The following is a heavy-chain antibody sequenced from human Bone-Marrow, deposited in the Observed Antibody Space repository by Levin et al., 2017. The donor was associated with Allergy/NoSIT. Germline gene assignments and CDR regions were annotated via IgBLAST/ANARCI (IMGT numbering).Heavy chain of an antibody. CDR1: GGYISSSY. J-gene: IGHJ1*01. D-gene: IGHD3-16*01. CDR2: IYHSGST. V-gene: IGHV4-59*01. Sequence: RSQTLSLTCSVSGGYISSSYWSWIRQPPGKGLEWIAYIYHSGSTNYNPSLKSRVTISVDRSKKQFSLKLNSVTAADTAVYYCAGGVGTTHFQHWGQGTLVTVSS. CDR3: AGGVGTTHFQH.